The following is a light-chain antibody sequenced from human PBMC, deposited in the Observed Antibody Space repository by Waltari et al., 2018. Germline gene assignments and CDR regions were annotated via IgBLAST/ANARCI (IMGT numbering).Light chain of an antibody. CDR2: QVS. V-gene: IGLV2-14*01. Sequence: QSALTQPAPVSASLGQSITISCPRTGRDIGAYDYVSWYQQHPGKAPKLIIFQVSNRPSGVSDRFSASKSGMTASLSISGLRTDDEAIYYCSSYSTSTYPIFGGGTKVTVL. CDR3: SSYSTSTYPI. CDR1: GRDIGAYDY. J-gene: IGLJ2*01.